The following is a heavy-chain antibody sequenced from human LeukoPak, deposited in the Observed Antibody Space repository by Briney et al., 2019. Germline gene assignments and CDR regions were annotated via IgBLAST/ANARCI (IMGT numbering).Heavy chain of an antibody. CDR3: ARVVYSFGYCDTNTCPNWFDP. CDR2: MNPKSGDT. V-gene: IGHV1-2*04. CDR1: GYTFTDYY. D-gene: IGHD2/OR15-2a*01. J-gene: IGHJ5*02. Sequence: ASVKVSCKASGYTFTDYYIHWVRQAPGQGLEWMGWMNPKSGDTNYAQKFQGWVTMTRDTSISTAYMELNRLTPDDTAVYFCARVVYSFGYCDTNTCPNWFDPWGQGTLVTVSS.